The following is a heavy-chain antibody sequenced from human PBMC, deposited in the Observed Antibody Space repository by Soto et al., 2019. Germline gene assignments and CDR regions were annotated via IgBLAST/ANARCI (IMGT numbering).Heavy chain of an antibody. D-gene: IGHD2-8*02. CDR2: INHSGST. CDR1: GGSFSGYY. V-gene: IGHV4-34*01. Sequence: QVQLQQWGAGLLKPSETLSLTCAVYGGSFSGYYWTWIRQPPGTGLEWIGEINHSGSTNYNPSLKSRVTLWVATSKNPFSLTLTSVTAAVTVVYDWARDKLTGLFGYWGQGTLVTVSS. J-gene: IGHJ4*02. CDR3: ARDKLTGLFGY.